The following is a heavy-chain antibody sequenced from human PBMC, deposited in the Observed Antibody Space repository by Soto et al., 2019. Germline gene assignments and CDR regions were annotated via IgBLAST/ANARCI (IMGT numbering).Heavy chain of an antibody. V-gene: IGHV3-11*01. CDR1: GFTYSDYY. CDR2: ISSDGDTR. CDR3: AREPLTTRGYYYGLDV. J-gene: IGHJ6*02. Sequence: QVKMVQSGGGLVKPGGSLRLSCSGSGFTYSDYYMSWIRQAPGKGLEWVAYISSDGDTRYYGDSVKGRFSISRDNSKKSVYLKMNRLRADDTAIYYCAREPLTTRGYYYGLDVWGQGTTVIVSS. D-gene: IGHD4-4*01.